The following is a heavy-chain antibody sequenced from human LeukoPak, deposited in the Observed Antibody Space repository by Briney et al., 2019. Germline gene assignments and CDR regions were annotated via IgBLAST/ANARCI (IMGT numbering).Heavy chain of an antibody. CDR1: GYTFTSNA. CDR3: ARDLRLTGDRAFDY. Sequence: ASVKVSCKASGYTFTSNAMHWVRQAPGQGLEWMGWINTNTGNPTYAQGFTGRFVFSLDTSVSTAYLQINSVKAEDTAVYYCARDLRLTGDRAFDYWGQGTLVTVSS. D-gene: IGHD3-9*01. V-gene: IGHV7-4-1*02. J-gene: IGHJ4*02. CDR2: INTNTGNP.